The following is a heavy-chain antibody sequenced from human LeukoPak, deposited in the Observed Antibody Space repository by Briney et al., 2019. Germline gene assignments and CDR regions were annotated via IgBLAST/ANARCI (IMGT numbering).Heavy chain of an antibody. J-gene: IGHJ3*02. CDR3: ARAEYGDAYDAFDI. V-gene: IGHV3-33*01. D-gene: IGHD4-17*01. Sequence: GGSRRLSCAASGFTFSSYGMHWVRQAPGKGLEWVAVIWYDGSNKYYADSVKGRFTISRDNSKNTLYLQMNSLRAEDTAVYYCARAEYGDAYDAFDIWGRGTMVTVSS. CDR1: GFTFSSYG. CDR2: IWYDGSNK.